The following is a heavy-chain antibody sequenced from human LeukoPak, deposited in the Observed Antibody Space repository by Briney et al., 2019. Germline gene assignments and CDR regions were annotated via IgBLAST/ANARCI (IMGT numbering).Heavy chain of an antibody. Sequence: SGGSLRLSCAASGFTFSSYWMSWVRQAPGKGLEWVANIKQDGSNKYYADSVKGRFTISRDNSKNTLYLQMNSLRAEDTAVYYCAKTVPRSMGKIPLIDYWGQGTLVTVSS. CDR1: GFTFSSYW. V-gene: IGHV3-7*01. CDR3: AKTVPRSMGKIPLIDY. J-gene: IGHJ4*02. CDR2: IKQDGSNK. D-gene: IGHD6-6*01.